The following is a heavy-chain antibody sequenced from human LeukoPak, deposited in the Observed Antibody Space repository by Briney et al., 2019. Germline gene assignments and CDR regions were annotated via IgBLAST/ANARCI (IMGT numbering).Heavy chain of an antibody. CDR2: INWNGGST. D-gene: IGHD3-10*01. CDR3: ARGVRGVIINPHFDY. CDR1: GFTFDDYG. Sequence: GGSLRLSCAASGFTFDDYGMSWVRQAPGKGLEWVSGINWNGGSTGYADSVKGRFTISRDNAKNSLYLQMNSLRAEDTAEYYCARGVRGVIINPHFDYWGQGTLVTVSS. J-gene: IGHJ4*02. V-gene: IGHV3-20*04.